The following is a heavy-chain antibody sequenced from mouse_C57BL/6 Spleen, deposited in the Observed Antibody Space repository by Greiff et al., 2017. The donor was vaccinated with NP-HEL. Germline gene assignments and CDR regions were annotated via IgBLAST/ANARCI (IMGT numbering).Heavy chain of an antibody. Sequence: EVKLMESEGGLVQPGSSMKLSCTASGFTFSDYYMAWVRQVPEKGLEWVANINYDGSSTYYLDSLKSRFIISRDNAKNILYLPVSSLKSDDTAAYYCARYSDGYSWFAYGGKGTLVTVSA. CDR2: INYDGSST. D-gene: IGHD2-3*01. CDR3: ARYSDGYSWFAY. CDR1: GFTFSDYY. J-gene: IGHJ3*01. V-gene: IGHV5-16*01.